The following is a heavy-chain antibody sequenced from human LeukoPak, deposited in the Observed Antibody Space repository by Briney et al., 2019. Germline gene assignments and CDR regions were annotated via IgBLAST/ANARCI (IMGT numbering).Heavy chain of an antibody. D-gene: IGHD3-22*01. J-gene: IGHJ4*02. CDR2: IIPIFGTA. V-gene: IGHV1-69*05. CDR3: AREDYDSSGYYYQYYFDY. CDR1: GGTFSSYA. Sequence: SVKVSCKAPGGTFSSYAISWVRQAPGQGLEWMGRIIPIFGTANYAQKFQGRVTITTDESTSTAYMELSSLRSEDTAVYYCAREDYDSSGYYYQYYFDYWGQGTLVTVSS.